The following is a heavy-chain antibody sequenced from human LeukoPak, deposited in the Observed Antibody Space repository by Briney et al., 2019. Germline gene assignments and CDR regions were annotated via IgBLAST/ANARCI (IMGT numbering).Heavy chain of an antibody. CDR2: ISGDGVNT. Sequence: GGSLRLSCAASGLTFSSCALSWVRQAPGKGLEWVSAISGDGVNTYYTDSVKGRFTISRDNAKNTLYLQMNSLRAEDTAVYYCTRGGSYGSFDSWGQGTLVTVSS. V-gene: IGHV3-23*01. D-gene: IGHD3-10*01. CDR3: TRGGSYGSFDS. CDR1: GLTFSSCA. J-gene: IGHJ4*02.